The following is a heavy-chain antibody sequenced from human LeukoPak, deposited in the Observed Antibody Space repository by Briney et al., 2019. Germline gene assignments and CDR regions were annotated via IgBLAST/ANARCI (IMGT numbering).Heavy chain of an antibody. CDR3: ARHSSSWSPNPDY. CDR2: VYYSGST. V-gene: IGHV4-39*01. CDR1: GGSISSSSYY. D-gene: IGHD6-13*01. Sequence: SSETLSLTCTVSGGSISSSSYYWGWIRQPPGKGLEWIGTVYYSGSTYYIPSLRGRLTISLDTSKNQFSLRLNSVTAADTAVYYCARHSSSWSPNPDYWGQGTLVTVSS. J-gene: IGHJ4*02.